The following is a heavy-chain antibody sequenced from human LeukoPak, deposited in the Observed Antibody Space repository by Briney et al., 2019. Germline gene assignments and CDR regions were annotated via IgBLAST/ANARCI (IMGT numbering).Heavy chain of an antibody. D-gene: IGHD2-2*01. V-gene: IGHV1-69*13. CDR3: ARDGVPAALRDADY. CDR1: GGTFSSYA. CDR2: IIPIFGTA. J-gene: IGHJ4*02. Sequence: GASVKVSCKASGGTFSSYAISWVRQAPGQGLEWMGGIIPIFGTANYAQKFQGRVTITADESTSTAYMELSSLRSDDTAVYYCARDGVPAALRDADYWGQGTLVTVSS.